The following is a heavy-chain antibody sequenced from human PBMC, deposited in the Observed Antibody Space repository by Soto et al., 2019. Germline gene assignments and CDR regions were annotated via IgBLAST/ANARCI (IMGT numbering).Heavy chain of an antibody. CDR1: GGAFSSYA. CDR2: IIPIFGTA. CDR3: YDSSGYSHQPDAFDI. Sequence: GASVKVSCKASGGAFSSYAISWVGQAPGQGLEWMGGIIPIFGTANYAKKFQGRVTITADESTSTAYMELSSLRSEYTAVYYFYDSSGYSHQPDAFDICGQGTMVTVSS. J-gene: IGHJ3*02. D-gene: IGHD3-22*01. V-gene: IGHV1-69*13.